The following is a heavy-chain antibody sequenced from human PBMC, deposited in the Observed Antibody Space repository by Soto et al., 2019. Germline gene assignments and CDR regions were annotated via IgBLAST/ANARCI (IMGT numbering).Heavy chain of an antibody. CDR3: ARGGNCRTTSCPLGYHSGMDV. D-gene: IGHD2-2*01. CDR2: INHSGGT. CDR1: GGSFSAYH. V-gene: IGHV4-34*01. Sequence: WETLSLTCAVYGGSFSAYHWSWIRQPPGKGLEWIGEINHSGGTNYNPSLKSRATISLDTSKNQLSLRLSSVTAADTAVYFCARGGNCRTTSCPLGYHSGMDVWGQGTTVTVSS. J-gene: IGHJ6*02.